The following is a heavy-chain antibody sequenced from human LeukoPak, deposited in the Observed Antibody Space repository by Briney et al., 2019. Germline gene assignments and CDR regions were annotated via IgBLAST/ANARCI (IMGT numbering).Heavy chain of an antibody. V-gene: IGHV4-30-4*08. Sequence: RASETLSLTCTVSGGSISSYYWSWIRQHPGKGLEWIGYIYYSGSTYYNPSLKSRVTISVDTSKNQFSLKLSSVTAADTAVNYCARERTLLYYFDYWGQGTLVTVSS. CDR3: ARERTLLYYFDY. D-gene: IGHD3/OR15-3a*01. J-gene: IGHJ4*02. CDR1: GGSISSYY. CDR2: IYYSGST.